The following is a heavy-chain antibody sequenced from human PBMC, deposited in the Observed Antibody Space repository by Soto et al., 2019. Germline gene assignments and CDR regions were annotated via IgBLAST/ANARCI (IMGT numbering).Heavy chain of an antibody. CDR2: IYYSGST. Sequence: QVQLQESGPGLVKPSETLSLTCTVSGGSVSSGSYYWSWIRQPPGKGLEWIGYIYYSGSTNYNPSLKSRVTISGDTSKNQFSRKLSSVTAADTAVYYCAAGTIPGYYYYGMDVWGQGTTVTVSS. D-gene: IGHD1-7*01. CDR3: AAGTIPGYYYYGMDV. J-gene: IGHJ6*02. V-gene: IGHV4-61*01. CDR1: GGSVSSGSYY.